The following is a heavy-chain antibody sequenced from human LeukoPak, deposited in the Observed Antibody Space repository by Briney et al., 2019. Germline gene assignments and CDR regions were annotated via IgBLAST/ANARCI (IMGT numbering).Heavy chain of an antibody. CDR3: AKGPGTGSVLARPLHY. D-gene: IGHD3-10*01. V-gene: IGHV3-30*18. Sequence: GGSLRLSCAASGFPFSTYDMHWIRQAPDKGLQWVAVISSDGYRTDYPDSVRGRFTISRDNFKNTVDLQMISVTAEDTAMYFCAKGPGTGSVLARPLHYWGQGTLVTVSS. J-gene: IGHJ4*02. CDR1: GFPFSTYD. CDR2: ISSDGYRT.